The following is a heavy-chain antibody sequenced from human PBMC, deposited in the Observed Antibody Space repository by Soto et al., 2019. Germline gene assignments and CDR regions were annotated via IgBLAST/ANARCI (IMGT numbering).Heavy chain of an antibody. CDR2: ISSGGSTV. CDR3: VRYCTSTLCNGVATRTFDY. J-gene: IGHJ4*02. D-gene: IGHD5-12*01. V-gene: IGHV3-48*03. Sequence: PGGSLRLSCAASRFTFSTYEMHWVRQAPGKGLEWVSYISSGGSTVYYADSVRGRFTISRDNTRNSLYLQMNSLRDEDTALYYCVRYCTSTLCNGVATRTFDYWGQGTLVTGSS. CDR1: RFTFSTYE.